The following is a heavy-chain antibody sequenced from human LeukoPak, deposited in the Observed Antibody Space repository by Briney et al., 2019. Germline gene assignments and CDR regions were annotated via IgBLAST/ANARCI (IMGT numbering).Heavy chain of an antibody. J-gene: IGHJ6*03. CDR1: GFTFSTYS. V-gene: IGHV3-21*01. CDR3: ARILRTADYYYYIDV. Sequence: GGSLRLSCAGSGFTFSTYSMNWVRQAPGKGLEWISSISSSSRSIYYADPVKGRFTISRDNAKNSLYLQMNSLRAEDTAVYYCARILRTADYYYYIDVWGKGTTVTISS. CDR2: ISSSSRSI. D-gene: IGHD3-10*01.